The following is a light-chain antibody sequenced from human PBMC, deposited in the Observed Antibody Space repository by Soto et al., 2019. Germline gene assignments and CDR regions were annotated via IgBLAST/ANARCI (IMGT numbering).Light chain of an antibody. CDR1: QSVSSY. CDR2: DAS. Sequence: IVLTQSPATLSLSPGERATLSCRASQSVSSYLAWYQQKPGQAPRLLIYDASSRATGIPARFSGSGSGTDFTLTISSLEPEDFAVYYCQQRSNWPITFGQGTRWRL. CDR3: QQRSNWPIT. V-gene: IGKV3-11*01. J-gene: IGKJ5*01.